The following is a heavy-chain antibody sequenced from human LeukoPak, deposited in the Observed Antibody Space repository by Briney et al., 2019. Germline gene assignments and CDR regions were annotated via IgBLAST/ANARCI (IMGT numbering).Heavy chain of an antibody. D-gene: IGHD6-19*01. CDR1: GGSISSSNW. CDR3: ARRTASGWRQGLDY. J-gene: IGHJ4*02. V-gene: IGHV4-4*02. CDR2: IYHSGST. Sequence: SETLSLTCAVSGGSISSSNWWSWVRQPLGKWLEWIGEIYHSGSTNYNPSLKSRVTISVDKSKNQFSLRLSSVTAADTAVYYCARRTASGWRQGLDYWGQGTLVTVSS.